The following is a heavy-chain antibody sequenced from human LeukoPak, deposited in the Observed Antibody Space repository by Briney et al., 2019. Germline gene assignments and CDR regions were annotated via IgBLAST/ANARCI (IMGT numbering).Heavy chain of an antibody. J-gene: IGHJ4*02. Sequence: GGSPRLSCAASGFTVSSNYMSWVRQAPGKGLEWASVIYSGGSTYYADSVKGRFTISRDNSKNTLYLQMNSLRAEDTAVYYCASFYGDSYWGQGTLVTVSS. D-gene: IGHD4-17*01. CDR2: IYSGGST. CDR3: ASFYGDSY. CDR1: GFTVSSNY. V-gene: IGHV3-53*01.